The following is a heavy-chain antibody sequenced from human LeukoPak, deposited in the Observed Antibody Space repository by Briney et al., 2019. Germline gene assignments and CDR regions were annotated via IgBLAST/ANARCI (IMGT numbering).Heavy chain of an antibody. J-gene: IGHJ4*02. Sequence: GGSLRLSCAASGFTFSSFGMHWVRQAPGKGLEWVAFIRYDGSDKYYVDSVKGRFTISRDNSKKTLYLQLNSLRAEDTSIYYCAKDFSLGGSYFDHRGQGTLVTVSS. CDR2: IRYDGSDK. V-gene: IGHV3-30*02. CDR3: AKDFSLGGSYFDH. D-gene: IGHD3-10*01. CDR1: GFTFSSFG.